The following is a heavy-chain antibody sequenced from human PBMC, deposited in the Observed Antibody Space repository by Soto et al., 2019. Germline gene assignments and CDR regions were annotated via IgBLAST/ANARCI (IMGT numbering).Heavy chain of an antibody. D-gene: IGHD6-19*01. Sequence: QVQLVQSVAEVKKPGASVKVSCKDSGYTFTSYGISWVRQAPGQGLEWMGWISAYNGNTNYAQKLQGRVTMTTDTSTSTAYMALRSLRSDDTAVYYCARALSLQWLVGDDDFDICGQGTMVTVSS. CDR1: GYTFTSYG. CDR3: ARALSLQWLVGDDDFDI. V-gene: IGHV1-18*01. J-gene: IGHJ3*02. CDR2: ISAYNGNT.